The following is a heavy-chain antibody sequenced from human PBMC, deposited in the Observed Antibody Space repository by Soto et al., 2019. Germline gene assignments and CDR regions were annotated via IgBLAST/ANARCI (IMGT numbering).Heavy chain of an antibody. D-gene: IGHD7-27*01. CDR2: ISGSGGST. Sequence: EVQLLESGGGVVQPGGSLRLSCAASGFTFSIFAMSWVRQSPGKGLEWVSTISGSGGSTYYADAVKGRFSISRDNSMGTLYLQMKSLRVEDTAIYYCAKEVSLGSTVDLGYWGQGTLVTVSS. J-gene: IGHJ4*02. V-gene: IGHV3-23*01. CDR1: GFTFSIFA. CDR3: AKEVSLGSTVDLGY.